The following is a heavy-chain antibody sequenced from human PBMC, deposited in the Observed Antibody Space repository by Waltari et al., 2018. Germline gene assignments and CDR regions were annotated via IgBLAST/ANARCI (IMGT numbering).Heavy chain of an antibody. CDR3: VKMNQMGALDY. V-gene: IGHV3-15*01. CDR1: GLPLRLVR. CDR2: IKSQTVGGTT. D-gene: IGHD3-3*01. J-gene: IGHJ4*02. Sequence: EVRLVECVGGLVKPGESRIIYCAAAGLPLRLVRRTWVRQAPGKGLEWVGLIKSQTVGGTTDYAAPVKGRFTILRDDSKNKLYLQMDSLKTEDTAVYYCVKMNQMGALDYWGQGTLVTVSS.